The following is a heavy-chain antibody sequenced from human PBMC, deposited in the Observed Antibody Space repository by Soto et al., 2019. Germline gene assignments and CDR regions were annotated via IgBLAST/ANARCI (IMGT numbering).Heavy chain of an antibody. CDR2: ISHSGSA. V-gene: IGHV4-59*12. Sequence: SETLSLTRTVSSGSISGYYWGWILQNPGKGLEWLGYISHSGSASYNPSLKSRVTMSADTSRNQFSLQLTSVTAADTALYFCARHDNMTLGSQYLDSWGPGTLVTVSS. D-gene: IGHD1-1*01. CDR1: SGSISGYY. CDR3: ARHDNMTLGSQYLDS. J-gene: IGHJ4*02.